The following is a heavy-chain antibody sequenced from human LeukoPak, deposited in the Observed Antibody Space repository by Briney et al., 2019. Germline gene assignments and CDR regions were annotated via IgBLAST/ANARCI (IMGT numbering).Heavy chain of an antibody. D-gene: IGHD3-3*01. J-gene: IGHJ2*01. CDR1: GGSITSYY. Sequence: PAETLSLTCTVSGGSITSYYWAWLRQPPGKGLEWIGYIYYSGYSNYNPSLKSRVSMSVDTSKNQFSLSLISVTAADTAVYYCARDGVSALNLYSDLWGRGTLVTVSS. V-gene: IGHV4-59*13. CDR3: ARDGVSALNLYSDL. CDR2: IYYSGYS.